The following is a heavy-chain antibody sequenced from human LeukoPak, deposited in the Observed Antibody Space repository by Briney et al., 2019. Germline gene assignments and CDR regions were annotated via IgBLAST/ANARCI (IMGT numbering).Heavy chain of an antibody. CDR1: GFTFSSYS. Sequence: GGSLRLSCAASGFTFSSYSMNWVRQAPGKGLEWVSYISSSSSTIYYADSVKGRFTISRDNAKNSLYLQINSLRAEGTAIYYCAREPNFDDHAFDYWGQGTLVTVSS. CDR2: ISSSSSTI. J-gene: IGHJ4*02. D-gene: IGHD1-14*01. V-gene: IGHV3-48*01. CDR3: AREPNFDDHAFDY.